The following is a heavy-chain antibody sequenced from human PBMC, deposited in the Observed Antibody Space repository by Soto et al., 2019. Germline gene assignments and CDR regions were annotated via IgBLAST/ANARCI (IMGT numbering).Heavy chain of an antibody. CDR1: VGTFSDYA. D-gene: IGHD3-3*01. Sequence: QVLLVQSGAEVRKPGSSVKVSCNPSVGTFSDYAFSWVRQAPGQGLEWMGNIIPMYGRRNYAQKYQGRVTISADESTTTVYVEMRGLSFEDTAVYFCARDAPLRNGMDVWGQGTTVTVSS. CDR3: ARDAPLRNGMDV. V-gene: IGHV1-69*18. J-gene: IGHJ6*02. CDR2: IIPMYGRR.